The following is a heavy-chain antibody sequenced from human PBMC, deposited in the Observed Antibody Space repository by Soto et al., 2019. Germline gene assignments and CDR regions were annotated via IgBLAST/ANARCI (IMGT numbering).Heavy chain of an antibody. CDR3: ARPDYGSGSYPDY. J-gene: IGHJ4*02. V-gene: IGHV3-30-3*01. CDR1: GFTFSSYA. D-gene: IGHD3-10*01. CDR2: ISYDGSNK. Sequence: QVQLVESGGGVVQPGRSLRLSCAASGFTFSSYAMQWVRQAPGKGLEWVAVISYDGSNKYYADSVKSGFTISRDNSKNTLYLQMNSLRAEDTAVYYCARPDYGSGSYPDYWGQGTLVTVSS.